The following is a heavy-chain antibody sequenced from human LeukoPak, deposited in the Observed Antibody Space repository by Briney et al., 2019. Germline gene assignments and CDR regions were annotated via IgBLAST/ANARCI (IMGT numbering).Heavy chain of an antibody. Sequence: GGSLRLSCAASGFTFSNFWMHWVRQVPGKGLVWVARVDSDGSATTYADSVKGRSTISRDNAKNTVYLQMNSLRADDTAIYYCTRSTFDPCGQATLVTVSS. J-gene: IGHJ5*02. CDR1: GFTFSNFW. CDR3: TRSTFDP. V-gene: IGHV3-74*01. CDR2: VDSDGSAT.